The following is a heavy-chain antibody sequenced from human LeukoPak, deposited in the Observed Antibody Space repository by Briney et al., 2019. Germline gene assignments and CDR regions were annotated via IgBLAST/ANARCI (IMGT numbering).Heavy chain of an antibody. J-gene: IGHJ4*02. CDR1: GGSISSGGYY. CDR2: IYYSGST. D-gene: IGHD6-13*01. CDR3: ARSGYSSSWYYFDY. V-gene: IGHV4-31*03. Sequence: SQTLSLTCTVSGGSISSGGYYWSWIRQHPAKVLEWFGYIYYSGSTYYNPSLKSRVTISVDTSKNQFSLKLSSVTAADTAVYYCARSGYSSSWYYFDYWGQGTLVTVSS.